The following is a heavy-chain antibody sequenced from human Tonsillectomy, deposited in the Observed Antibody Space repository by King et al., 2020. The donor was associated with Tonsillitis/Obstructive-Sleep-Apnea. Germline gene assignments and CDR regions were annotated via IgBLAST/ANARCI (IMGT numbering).Heavy chain of an antibody. CDR2: IYYDGTT. CDR3: ARHSRDSSWGDYFYYMDV. V-gene: IGHV4-39*01. Sequence: QLQESGPGLVKPSETLSLTCTVSGGSVSSSDYYWGWIRQPPGEGLEWIATIYYDGTTYFNPPLRSRVTMSVAPSKNQFSLNLNSVTAADTAVYYCARHSRDSSWGDYFYYMDVWGKGTTVTVSS. J-gene: IGHJ6*03. D-gene: IGHD6-6*01. CDR1: GGSVSSSDYY.